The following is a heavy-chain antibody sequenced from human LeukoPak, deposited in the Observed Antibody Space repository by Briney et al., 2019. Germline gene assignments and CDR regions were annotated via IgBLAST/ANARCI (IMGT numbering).Heavy chain of an antibody. V-gene: IGHV4-59*12. Sequence: SETLSLTCTVSGGSISSYYWSWIRQPPGKGLEWIGYIYYSGSTNYNPSLKSRVTISVDTSKNQFSLKLSSVTAADTAVYYCARGVATRSYYYYYYGMDVWGQGTTVTVSS. CDR2: IYYSGST. D-gene: IGHD5-12*01. J-gene: IGHJ6*02. CDR1: GGSISSYY. CDR3: ARGVATRSYYYYYYGMDV.